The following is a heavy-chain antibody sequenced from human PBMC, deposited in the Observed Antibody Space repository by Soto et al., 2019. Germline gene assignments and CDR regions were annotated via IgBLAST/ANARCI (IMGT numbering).Heavy chain of an antibody. J-gene: IGHJ6*02. CDR2: IIPILGIA. V-gene: IGHV1-69*08. D-gene: IGHD4-17*01. CDR3: ARDYGDYFYGMDV. Sequence: QVQLVQSGAEVKKPGSSVKVSCKASGGTFSSYTITWVRQAPGQGLEWMGRIIPILGIANYAQKFQGRVTXTXDXXTSTAYMELSSLKSEDTAVYYCARDYGDYFYGMDVWGQGTTVTVSS. CDR1: GGTFSSYT.